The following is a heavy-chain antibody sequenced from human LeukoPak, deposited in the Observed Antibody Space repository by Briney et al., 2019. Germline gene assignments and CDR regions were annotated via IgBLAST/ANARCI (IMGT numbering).Heavy chain of an antibody. CDR2: VSPYNGNT. J-gene: IGHJ4*02. D-gene: IGHD3-10*01. CDR1: GYTFTDYD. Sequence: GASVKVSCKTSGYTFTDYDITWVRQAPGQGLEWMGRVSPYNGNTYYSQRFQDRVTITKDTSTGTAYMDLRNLRTDDTAMYYCARNGRVRRVKDLFEYWGQGTLVAVSS. V-gene: IGHV1-18*01. CDR3: ARNGRVRRVKDLFEY.